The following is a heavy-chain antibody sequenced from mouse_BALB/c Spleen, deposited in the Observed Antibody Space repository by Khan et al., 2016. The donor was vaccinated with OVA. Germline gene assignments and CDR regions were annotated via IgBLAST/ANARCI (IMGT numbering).Heavy chain of an antibody. CDR3: ARGGFGLRAYGMDY. D-gene: IGHD1-1*01. CDR2: IDPFNGGT. J-gene: IGHJ4*01. Sequence: VQLQQSGPELMKPGASVKISCKASGYSFTSYYIHWVKQSHGKSLEWIGYIDPFNGGTSYNQKFKGKATLTLDKSSSTAYLHLSSLTSEDSAVYFCARGGFGLRAYGMDYWGQGTSVTVSS. V-gene: IGHV1S135*01. CDR1: GYSFTSYY.